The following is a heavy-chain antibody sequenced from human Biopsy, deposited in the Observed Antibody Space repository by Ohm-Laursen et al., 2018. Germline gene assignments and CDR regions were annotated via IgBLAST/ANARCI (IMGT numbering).Heavy chain of an antibody. V-gene: IGHV4-59*08. CDR3: AAYYYDSSGYFYAFHY. Sequence: SETLSLTCTVSGVSISSYFWSWIRQPLGKGLEWIGYVSYRGNTKYNPSLKSRVIISADTSKNHFSLKVSSVTAADTAMYYCAAYYYDSSGYFYAFHYWGQGTLVTVSS. J-gene: IGHJ4*02. CDR1: GVSISSYF. D-gene: IGHD3-22*01. CDR2: VSYRGNT.